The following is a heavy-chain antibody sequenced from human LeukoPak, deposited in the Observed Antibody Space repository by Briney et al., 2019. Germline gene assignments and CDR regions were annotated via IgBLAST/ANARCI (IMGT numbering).Heavy chain of an antibody. V-gene: IGHV3-23*01. CDR1: GFTFSTFA. D-gene: IGHD5-12*01. CDR2: IFPSGGEI. J-gene: IGHJ5*02. CDR3: ARAGYSGYLNWFDP. Sequence: GGSLRLSCAASGFTFSTFAMIWVRQPPGKGLEWVSSIFPSGGEIHYADSVRGRFTISRDNPKSTLSLQMNSLRAEDTAVYYCARAGYSGYLNWFDPWGQGTLVTVSS.